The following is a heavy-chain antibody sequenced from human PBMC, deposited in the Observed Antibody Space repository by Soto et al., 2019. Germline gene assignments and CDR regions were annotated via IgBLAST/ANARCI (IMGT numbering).Heavy chain of an antibody. J-gene: IGHJ6*02. D-gene: IGHD2-8*01. CDR1: GYTFSRYG. CDR3: AKNGQPAYYYYGMDV. CDR2: ISGYNGDT. Sequence: QGQLVQSGPEVKKPGASVKVSCKASGYTFSRYGISWVRQAQGQGLEWMGWISGYNGDTKYAQKVQSRVTMPIDTSTYTAYMELRSLTADDTAIYYCAKNGQPAYYYYGMDVWGQGTTVTVSS. V-gene: IGHV1-18*01.